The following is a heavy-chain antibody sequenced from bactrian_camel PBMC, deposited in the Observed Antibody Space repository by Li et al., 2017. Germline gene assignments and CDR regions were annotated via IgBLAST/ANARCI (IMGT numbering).Heavy chain of an antibody. J-gene: IGHJ6*01. Sequence: VQLVESGGGLVQPGGSLTLSCATSGFTFSNYDMSWVRQAPGRGLEWVSAINSAGDTTYYADSMKGRFTISRDNAKSTVYLQMNSLKSEDTALYYCATIWIPYGDSWYGGADFGYWGQGTQVTVS. V-gene: IGHV3S40*01. D-gene: IGHD6*01. CDR2: INSAGDTT. CDR1: GFTFSNYD. CDR3: ATIWIPYGDSWYGGADFGY.